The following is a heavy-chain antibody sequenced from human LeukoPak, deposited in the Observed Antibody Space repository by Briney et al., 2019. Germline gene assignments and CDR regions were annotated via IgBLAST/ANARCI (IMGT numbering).Heavy chain of an antibody. D-gene: IGHD3-22*01. J-gene: IGHJ6*02. CDR1: GGSVSSGSYY. V-gene: IGHV4-61*01. CDR3: SRDTVSSSYYYYYYGMDG. CDR2: IYYSGST. Sequence: PSETLSLTCTVSGGSVSSGSYYWRWIRQPPGKGLEWIGYIYYSGSTNYNPSLKSRVTISVATSKNQFSLKLRSVTAADTAVYSCSRDTVSSSYYYYYYGMDGWGQGTTVTVSS.